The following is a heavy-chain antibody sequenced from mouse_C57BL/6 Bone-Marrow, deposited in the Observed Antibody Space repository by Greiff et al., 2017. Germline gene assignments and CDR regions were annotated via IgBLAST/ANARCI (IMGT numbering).Heavy chain of an antibody. CDR3: ARSPHYYGSSYVWYFDV. J-gene: IGHJ1*03. CDR1: GYTFTSYT. D-gene: IGHD1-1*01. CDR2: INPSSGYT. V-gene: IGHV1-4*01. Sequence: QVQLQQSGAELARPGASVKMSCKASGYTFTSYTMHWVKQRPGPGLEWIGYINPSSGYTKYNQKFKDKATLTADKSSSTAYMQLSSLTSEDSAVYYCARSPHYYGSSYVWYFDVWGTGTTVTVSS.